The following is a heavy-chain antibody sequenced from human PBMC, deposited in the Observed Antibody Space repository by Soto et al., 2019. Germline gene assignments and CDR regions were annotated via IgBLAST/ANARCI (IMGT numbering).Heavy chain of an antibody. J-gene: IGHJ4*02. CDR3: ASFSGYDADFDY. D-gene: IGHD5-12*01. V-gene: IGHV4-39*01. CDR1: GGSISSSSYY. CDR2: IYYSGST. Sequence: QLQLQESGPGLVKPSETLSLTCTVSGGSISSSSYYWGWIRQPPGKGLEWIGSIYYSGSTYYNPSLKSRVTIPVDTSKNQFSLKLSSVTAADTAVYYCASFSGYDADFDYWGQGTLVTVSS.